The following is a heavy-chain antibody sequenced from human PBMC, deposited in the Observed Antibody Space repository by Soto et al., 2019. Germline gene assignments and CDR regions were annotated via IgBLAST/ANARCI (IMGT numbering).Heavy chain of an antibody. V-gene: IGHV1-18*01. CDR2: ISVYNNNT. CDR3: ARSSMHSWTDWFDP. D-gene: IGHD2-2*01. CDR1: GFTFTKYG. Sequence: QVQLVQSGAEVKKPGASVKVSCKTSGFTFTKYGISWVRQAPGHGLEWMGWISVYNNNTKYAQKFQGRVAMTTDTSTSTASMELRTLRSDDTAVYYCARSSMHSWTDWFDPWGQGTLVTVSS. J-gene: IGHJ5*02.